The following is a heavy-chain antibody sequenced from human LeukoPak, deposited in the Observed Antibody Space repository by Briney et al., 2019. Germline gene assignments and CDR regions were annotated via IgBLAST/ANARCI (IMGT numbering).Heavy chain of an antibody. Sequence: AETLSLTCTVSGGSVCSGSYYWSWIRPPPGKGLEWIGYIYYSGSTNYNPSLERRVTISVDTSKNQFSLKLSSVTAADTAVYYCAREVVVAATSGDYYGMDVWGKGTTVTVSS. J-gene: IGHJ6*04. CDR2: IYYSGST. D-gene: IGHD2-15*01. CDR1: GGSVCSGSYY. V-gene: IGHV4-61*01. CDR3: AREVVVAATSGDYYGMDV.